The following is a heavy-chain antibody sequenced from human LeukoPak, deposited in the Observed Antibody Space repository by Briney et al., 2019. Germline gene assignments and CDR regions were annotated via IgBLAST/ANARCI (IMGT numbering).Heavy chain of an antibody. Sequence: GESLRLSCAASGFTFSSYSMNWVRQAPGKGLEWISSISSRSTYIYYADSLKGRFTISRDNAKNSLYLQMNSLRAEDTAVYFCAARDSYGSGSYPIDYWGQGTLVTVSS. CDR3: AARDSYGSGSYPIDY. CDR1: GFTFSSYS. D-gene: IGHD3-10*01. V-gene: IGHV3-21*01. J-gene: IGHJ4*02. CDR2: ISSRSTYI.